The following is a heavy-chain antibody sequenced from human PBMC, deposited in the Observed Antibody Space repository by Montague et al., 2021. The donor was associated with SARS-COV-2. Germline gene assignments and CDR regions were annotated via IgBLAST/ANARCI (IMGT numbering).Heavy chain of an antibody. J-gene: IGHJ4*02. CDR1: GGSISGYY. V-gene: IGHV4-59*08. CDR2: IFYNGDT. Sequence: SETLSLTCTVSGGSISGYYWTWIRQPPGKGLEWIGYIFYNGDTNYNPSLKSRVSISVDTSKNQFSLKLIAVTAADTAVYFCARAYSGYADYWGQGTLVTVSS. D-gene: IGHD5-12*01. CDR3: ARAYSGYADY.